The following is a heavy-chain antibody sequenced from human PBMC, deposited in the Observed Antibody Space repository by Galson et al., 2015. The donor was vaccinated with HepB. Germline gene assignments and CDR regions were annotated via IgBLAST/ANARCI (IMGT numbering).Heavy chain of an antibody. CDR3: ARADGFLSGFSTGGWFDP. CDR1: GYSFTSFW. V-gene: IGHV5-51*03. Sequence: QSGAEVKKPGESLKISCKGSGYSFTSFWIGWVRQMPGKGLEWMGMFYPGDADTRYSPTFQGQVSFSADKSIGTAYLQWSSLKASDTAMYYCARADGFLSGFSTGGWFDPWGQGILVTVSS. CDR2: FYPGDADT. J-gene: IGHJ5*02. D-gene: IGHD3-3*01.